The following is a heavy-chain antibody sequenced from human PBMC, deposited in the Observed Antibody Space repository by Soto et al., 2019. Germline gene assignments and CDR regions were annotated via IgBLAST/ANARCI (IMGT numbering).Heavy chain of an antibody. J-gene: IGHJ4*02. CDR3: AKDREGSYFPPGPIDY. CDR1: GFTFSSYG. D-gene: IGHD1-26*01. V-gene: IGHV3-30*18. CDR2: ISYDGSNK. Sequence: GGSLRLSCAASGFTFSSYGMHWVRQAPGKGLEWVAVISYDGSNKYYADSVKGRFTISRDNSKNTLYLQMNSLRAEDTAVYYCAKDREGSYFPPGPIDYWGQGTLVTVSS.